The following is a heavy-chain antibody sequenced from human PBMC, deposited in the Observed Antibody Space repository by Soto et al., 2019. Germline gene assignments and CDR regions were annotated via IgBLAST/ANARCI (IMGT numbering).Heavy chain of an antibody. CDR3: AKDEGVVVWLVAGGGVY. CDR1: GFTFSSYA. D-gene: IGHD2-15*01. V-gene: IGHV3-23*01. CDR2: ISGSGGST. Sequence: EVQLLESGGGLVQPGGSLRLSCAASGFTFSSYAMSWVRQAPGKGLEWVSAISGSGGSTYYADSVKGRFTISRDNSKNTWYRQRNGRRAEDTAVYNCAKDEGVVVWLVAGGGVYWGQGTLVTVSS. J-gene: IGHJ4*02.